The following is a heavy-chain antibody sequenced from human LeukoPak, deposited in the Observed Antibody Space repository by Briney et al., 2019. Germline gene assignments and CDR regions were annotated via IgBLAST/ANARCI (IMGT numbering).Heavy chain of an antibody. D-gene: IGHD4-17*01. Sequence: PGGSLRLSCAASGFTFSNAWMSWVRQAPGKGLEWVGRIKSKTDGGTTDYAAPVEGRFTISRDDSKTTLYLQMNSLKTEDTALYFCATEYYGAYNYWGQGTLVTVSS. CDR2: IKSKTDGGTT. CDR3: ATEYYGAYNY. CDR1: GFTFSNAW. J-gene: IGHJ4*02. V-gene: IGHV3-15*01.